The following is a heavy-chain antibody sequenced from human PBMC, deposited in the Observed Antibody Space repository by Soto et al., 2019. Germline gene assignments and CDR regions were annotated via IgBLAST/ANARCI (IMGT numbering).Heavy chain of an antibody. CDR2: IFYSGST. D-gene: IGHD2-2*01. CDR1: GATIRRCY. J-gene: IGHJ5*02. V-gene: IGHV4-59*01. CDR3: ARVRADSSTSCYARVTWFDP. Sequence: PSEALPLTCTVSGATIRRCYCSWIRQPPGKGLEWIGNIFYSGSTNYSPSLKSRVTKSVDTSKNQFSLKLSSVTAADTAVYYCARVRADSSTSCYARVTWFDPCGQGLLVT.